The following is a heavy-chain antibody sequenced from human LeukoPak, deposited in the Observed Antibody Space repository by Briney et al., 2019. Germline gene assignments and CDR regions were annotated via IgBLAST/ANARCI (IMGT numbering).Heavy chain of an antibody. J-gene: IGHJ4*02. CDR1: GYSFTSYW. D-gene: IGHD2-2*01. CDR2: IYPGDSDT. Sequence: GESLKISCKGSGYSFTSYWIGWVRQMPGKSLEWMGIIYPGDSDTRYSPSFQGQVTISADKSISTAYLQWSSLKATDTAMYYCARSLCSSTSCPVDYWGQGTLVTVSS. CDR3: ARSLCSSTSCPVDY. V-gene: IGHV5-51*01.